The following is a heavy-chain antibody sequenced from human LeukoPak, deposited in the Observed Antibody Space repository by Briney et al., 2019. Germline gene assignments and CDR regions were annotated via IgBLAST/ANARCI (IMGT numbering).Heavy chain of an antibody. CDR3: AKRGGTTVTTSNFHMDV. V-gene: IGHV3-30*02. CDR2: IGYDGSNK. D-gene: IGHD4-17*01. J-gene: IGHJ6*03. Sequence: GGSLRLSCAASGFTFSSYGMHWVRQAPGKGLEWVAFIGYDGSNKYTADSARGRFTLSRDNSRDTLYLQMNSLRAEDTAVYYCAKRGGTTVTTSNFHMDVWGKGTTVTVSS. CDR1: GFTFSSYG.